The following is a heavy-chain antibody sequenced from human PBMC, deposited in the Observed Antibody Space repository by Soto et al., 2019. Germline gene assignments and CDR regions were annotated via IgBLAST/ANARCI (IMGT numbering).Heavy chain of an antibody. CDR3: ARGLDAAWEVVGF. Sequence: QVQLQQWGAGLLKPSETLSLTCAVYGGSFSGSHWSWIRQAPGKGLEWIGEINHSGGTNCNPSLKSRVTISVDRSKNQFSLRLNSVTAADTAVYYCARGLDAAWEVVGFWGQGTLVTVSS. D-gene: IGHD1-26*01. J-gene: IGHJ4*02. CDR2: INHSGGT. V-gene: IGHV4-34*01. CDR1: GGSFSGSH.